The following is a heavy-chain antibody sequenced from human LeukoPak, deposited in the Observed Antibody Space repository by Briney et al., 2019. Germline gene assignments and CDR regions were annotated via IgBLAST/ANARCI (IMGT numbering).Heavy chain of an antibody. CDR2: IYYSGST. J-gene: IGHJ4*02. Sequence: KSSETLSLTCTVSGGSISSYYWSWIRQPPGKGLEWIGYIYYSGSTNYNPSLKSRVTISVDTSKNQFSLELSSVTAADTAVYYCARHYGSYYHFDYWGQGTLVTVSS. CDR1: GGSISSYY. V-gene: IGHV4-59*08. CDR3: ARHYGSYYHFDY. D-gene: IGHD1-26*01.